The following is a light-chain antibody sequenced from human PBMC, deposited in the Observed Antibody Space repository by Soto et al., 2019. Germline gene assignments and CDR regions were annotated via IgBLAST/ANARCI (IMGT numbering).Light chain of an antibody. CDR1: QTVRNNY. Sequence: IVMTQSPGTLSLSPGERATLSCRASQTVRNNYLAWYQQKPGQAPRLLIYDASSRATGIPDRFSGGGSGTDFTLTISRLEPEDFAVYYCQQRSNWPITFGQGTRLEI. CDR2: DAS. CDR3: QQRSNWPIT. J-gene: IGKJ5*01. V-gene: IGKV3D-20*02.